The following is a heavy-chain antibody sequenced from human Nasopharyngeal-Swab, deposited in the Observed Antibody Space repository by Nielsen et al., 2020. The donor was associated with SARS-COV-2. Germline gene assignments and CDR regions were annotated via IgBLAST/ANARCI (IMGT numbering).Heavy chain of an antibody. Sequence: VRQMPGKGLEWMGRIDPSDSYNNYSPSFQGHVTISADKSIGTAYLQWSSLKASDTAMYYCARHRGYGGNFGIGYWGQGTLVTVSS. D-gene: IGHD4-23*01. J-gene: IGHJ4*02. V-gene: IGHV5-10-1*01. CDR3: ARHRGYGGNFGIGY. CDR2: IDPSDSYN.